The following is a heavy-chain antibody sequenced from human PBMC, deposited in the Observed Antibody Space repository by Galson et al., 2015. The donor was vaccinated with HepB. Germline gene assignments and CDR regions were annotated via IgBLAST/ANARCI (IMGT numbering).Heavy chain of an antibody. CDR3: AREGIAAATNPVDY. J-gene: IGHJ4*02. Sequence: SVKVSCKASGGTFSTHAISWVRQAPGQGLEWMGGITPIFGTANYAQRFQGRVTITADASTSTAYMELSSLRSEDTAGYYCAREGIAAATNPVDYWGQGTQVTVSS. CDR2: ITPIFGTA. D-gene: IGHD6-13*01. V-gene: IGHV1-69*13. CDR1: GGTFSTHA.